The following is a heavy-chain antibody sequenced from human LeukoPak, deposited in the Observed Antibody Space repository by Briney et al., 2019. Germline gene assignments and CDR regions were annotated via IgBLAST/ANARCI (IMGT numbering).Heavy chain of an antibody. D-gene: IGHD1-7*01. J-gene: IGHJ5*02. V-gene: IGHV4-39*07. CDR1: GGSISSSSYY. CDR2: IYYSGST. CDR3: ARGRYNWNSGDCFDP. Sequence: PSETLSLTCTVSGGSISSSSYYWGWIRQPPGKGLEWIGSIYYSGSTYYNPSLKSRVTISVDTYKNQFSLKLSSVTAADTAVYYCARGRYNWNSGDCFDPWGQGTLVTVSS.